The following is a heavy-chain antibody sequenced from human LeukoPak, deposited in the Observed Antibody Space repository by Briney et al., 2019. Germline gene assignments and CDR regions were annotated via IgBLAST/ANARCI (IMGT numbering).Heavy chain of an antibody. CDR3: ARAPRTTYYDFWSGPNWFDP. Sequence: SETLSLTCTVSGGSISSYYWSWIRQPPGKGLEWIGYIYYSGSTNYNPSLKSRVTISVDTSKSQFSLKLSSVTAAVTAVYYCARAPRTTYYDFWSGPNWFDPWGQGTLVTVSS. D-gene: IGHD3-3*01. V-gene: IGHV4-59*01. CDR1: GGSISSYY. CDR2: IYYSGST. J-gene: IGHJ5*02.